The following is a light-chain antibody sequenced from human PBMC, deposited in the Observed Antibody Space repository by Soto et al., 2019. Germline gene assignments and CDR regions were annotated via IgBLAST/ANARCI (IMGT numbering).Light chain of an antibody. CDR1: SSDVGGYNY. CDR2: DVS. Sequence: QSALTQSASVSGSPGQSITISCTGTSSDVGGYNYVSWYQHHPGKAPKLIIYDVSNRPSGVSNRFSASKSDNTASLTISGLQAEDEADYYCSSYSTNSPVLLGGGTKLTVL. J-gene: IGLJ2*01. V-gene: IGLV2-14*03. CDR3: SSYSTNSPVL.